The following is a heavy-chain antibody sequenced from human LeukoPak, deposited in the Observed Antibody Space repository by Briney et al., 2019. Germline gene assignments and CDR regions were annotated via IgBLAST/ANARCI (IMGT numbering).Heavy chain of an antibody. CDR2: IKSQVDGGTT. Sequence: GGSLRLSCAASGFTFSSCAMSWVRQAPGKGLEWVGRIKSQVDGGTTDYAAPVKGRFTISRDDSKNTLYLQMNSLKIEDTAVYYCTTEGDDIAEAWFDFWGQGTLVTVSS. CDR3: TTEGDDIAEAWFDF. CDR1: GFTFSSCA. V-gene: IGHV3-15*01. D-gene: IGHD6-13*01. J-gene: IGHJ4*02.